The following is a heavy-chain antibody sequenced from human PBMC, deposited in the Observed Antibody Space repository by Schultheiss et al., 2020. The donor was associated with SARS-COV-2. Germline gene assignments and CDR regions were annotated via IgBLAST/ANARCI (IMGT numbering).Heavy chain of an antibody. CDR1: GFTFSSYA. CDR3: AKAGLSLGYCSSTSCSIDY. CDR2: ISGSGGST. V-gene: IGHV3-23*01. J-gene: IGHJ4*02. Sequence: GESLKISCAASGFTFSSYAMSRVRQAPGKGLEWVSAISGSGGSTYYADSVKGRFTISRDNSKNTLYLQMNSLRAEDTAVYYCAKAGLSLGYCSSTSCSIDYWGQGTLVTVSS. D-gene: IGHD2-2*01.